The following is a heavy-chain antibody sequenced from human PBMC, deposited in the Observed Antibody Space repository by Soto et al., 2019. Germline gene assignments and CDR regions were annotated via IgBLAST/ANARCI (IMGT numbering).Heavy chain of an antibody. CDR2: IYYSGST. J-gene: IGHJ4*02. CDR1: GGSISSGGYY. Sequence: QVQLQESGPGLVKPSQTLSLTCTVSGGSISSGGYYWSWIRQHPGKGLEWIGYIYYSGSTYYNPSLQSRVTISVDTSKNQFSLKLSSVTAADTAVYYCARSRLRRAVGRDFDYWGQGTLVTVSS. V-gene: IGHV4-31*03. CDR3: ARSRLRRAVGRDFDY. D-gene: IGHD3-10*01.